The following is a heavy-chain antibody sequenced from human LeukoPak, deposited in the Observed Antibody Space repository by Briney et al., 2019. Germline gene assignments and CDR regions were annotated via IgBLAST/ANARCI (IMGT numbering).Heavy chain of an antibody. CDR1: GSTFSSYA. J-gene: IGHJ1*01. CDR2: ISYDGSNK. Sequence: PGGSLRLSCAASGSTFSSYAMHWVRQAPGKGLEWVAVISYDGSNKYYADSVKGRFTISRDNSKNTLYLQMNSLRAEDTAVYYCARAATYYDILTGEEYFQHWGQGTLVTVSS. V-gene: IGHV3-30-3*01. CDR3: ARAATYYDILTGEEYFQH. D-gene: IGHD3-9*01.